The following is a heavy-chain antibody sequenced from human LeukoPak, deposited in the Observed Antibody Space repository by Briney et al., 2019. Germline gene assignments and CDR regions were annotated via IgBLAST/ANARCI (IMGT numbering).Heavy chain of an antibody. CDR3: ARGSLLLWFGEI. D-gene: IGHD3-10*01. CDR2: ISAYNGNT. CDR1: GYTFTSYG. J-gene: IGHJ4*02. Sequence: ASVKVSCKASGYTFTSYGISWVRQAPGQGLEWMGWISAYNGNTNYAQKFQGRVTMTRNTSISTAYMELSSLRSEDTAVYYCARGSLLLWFGEIWGQGTLVTVSS. V-gene: IGHV1-18*01.